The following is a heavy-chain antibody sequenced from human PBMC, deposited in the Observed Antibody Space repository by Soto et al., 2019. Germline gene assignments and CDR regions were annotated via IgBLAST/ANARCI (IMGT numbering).Heavy chain of an antibody. CDR3: ARDLRGHYGP. V-gene: IGHV3-21*06. Sequence: GGSLRLSCEGSGFNFRNFNMIWVRQAPGKGLEWVSSVSGSSSYIYYADSVKGRFTVSRDNANNLVFLQMSGLRPEDTAMYYCARDLRGHYGPWGQGTMVTVSS. D-gene: IGHD4-17*01. CDR2: VSGSSSYI. J-gene: IGHJ3*01. CDR1: GFNFRNFN.